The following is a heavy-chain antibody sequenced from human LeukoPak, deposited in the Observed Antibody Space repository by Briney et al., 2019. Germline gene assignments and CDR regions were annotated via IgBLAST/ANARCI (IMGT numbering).Heavy chain of an antibody. CDR1: GYSFTSYW. V-gene: IGHV5-51*01. D-gene: IGHD3-22*01. Sequence: GESLKISCKGSGYSFTSYWIGWVCQMPGKGLEWMGIIYPGDSDTRYSPSLQGQVTISADKSISTAYLQWSSLKASDTAMYYCARRSESRLTVGPCYYDSSGYADYWGQGTLVPVSS. CDR2: IYPGDSDT. J-gene: IGHJ4*02. CDR3: ARRSESRLTVGPCYYDSSGYADY.